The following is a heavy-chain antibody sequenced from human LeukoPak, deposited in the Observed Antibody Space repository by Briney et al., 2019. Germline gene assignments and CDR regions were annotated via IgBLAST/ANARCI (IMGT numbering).Heavy chain of an antibody. D-gene: IGHD6-13*01. Sequence: GASVKVSCKASGYTFTSYGISWVRQAPGQGLEWMGWISAYNGNTNYAQKFQGRVTMTEDTSTDTAYMELSSLRSEDTAVYYCATEPLGRPSSSWSWGQGTLVTVSS. CDR3: ATEPLGRPSSSWS. V-gene: IGHV1-18*01. CDR1: GYTFTSYG. J-gene: IGHJ4*02. CDR2: ISAYNGNT.